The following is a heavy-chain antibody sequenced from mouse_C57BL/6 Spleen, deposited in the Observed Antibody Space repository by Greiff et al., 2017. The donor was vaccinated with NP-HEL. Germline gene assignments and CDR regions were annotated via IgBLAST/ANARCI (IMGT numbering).Heavy chain of an antibody. CDR3: ARGPLRSLYYFDY. CDR2: ISDGGSYT. Sequence: EVQLVESGGGLVKPGGSLKLSCAASGFTFSSYAMSWVRQTPEKRLEWVATISDGGSYTYYPDNVKGRFTISRDNAKNNLYLQMSHLKSEDTAMYYCARGPLRSLYYFDYWGKGTTLTVSS. D-gene: IGHD1-1*01. J-gene: IGHJ2*01. CDR1: GFTFSSYA. V-gene: IGHV5-4*01.